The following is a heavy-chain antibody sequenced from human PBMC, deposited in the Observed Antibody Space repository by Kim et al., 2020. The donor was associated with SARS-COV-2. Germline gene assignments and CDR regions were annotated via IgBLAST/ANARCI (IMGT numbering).Heavy chain of an antibody. D-gene: IGHD4-4*01. J-gene: IGHJ6*02. CDR3: AKDYHSNYLPYYYYYGMDV. Sequence: GGSLRLSCAASGFTFDDYAMHWVRQAPGKGLEWVSLISGDGGSTYYADSVKGRFTISRDNSKNSLYLQMNSLRTEDTALYYCAKDYHSNYLPYYYYYGMDVWGQGTTVTVSS. CDR1: GFTFDDYA. CDR2: ISGDGGST. V-gene: IGHV3-43*02.